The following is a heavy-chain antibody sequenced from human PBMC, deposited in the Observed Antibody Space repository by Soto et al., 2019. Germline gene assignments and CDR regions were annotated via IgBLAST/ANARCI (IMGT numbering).Heavy chain of an antibody. V-gene: IGHV4-30-4*01. D-gene: IGHD2-2*01. Sequence: KASETLSLTCTVSGGSISSGDYYWSWIRQPPGKGLEWIGYIYYSGSTYYNPSLKSRVTMSVDTSKNQFSLKLSSVTAADTAVYYCARVFRLGPARRIGPNWFDPWGQGTLVTVSS. J-gene: IGHJ5*02. CDR3: ARVFRLGPARRIGPNWFDP. CDR1: GGSISSGDYY. CDR2: IYYSGST.